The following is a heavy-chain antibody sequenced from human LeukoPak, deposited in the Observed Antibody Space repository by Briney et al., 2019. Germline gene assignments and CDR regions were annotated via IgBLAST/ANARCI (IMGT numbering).Heavy chain of an antibody. V-gene: IGHV1-69*05. CDR2: IIPIFGTA. D-gene: IGHD5-12*01. J-gene: IGHJ4*02. Sequence: SVKVSCKASGGTFSSYAISWVRQAPGQGLEWTGRIIPIFGTANYAQKFQGRVTITTDESTSTAYMELSSLRSEDTAVYYCARDRRYSGYDSFDYWGQGTLVTVSS. CDR1: GGTFSSYA. CDR3: ARDRRYSGYDSFDY.